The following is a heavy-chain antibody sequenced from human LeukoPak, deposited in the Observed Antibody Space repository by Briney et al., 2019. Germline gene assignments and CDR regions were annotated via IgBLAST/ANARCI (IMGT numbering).Heavy chain of an antibody. V-gene: IGHV4-30-4*01. D-gene: IGHD3-22*01. Sequence: SETLSLTCSVSGGSINSDEYFWSWIRQSPGKGLEWIGYINYRGNTFSNPSLRSRLHLSVDTSKNQFSLRLISMTAADTAVYFCASARFYYYDSSGYPYYFDNWGQGILVPVSS. CDR3: ASARFYYYDSSGYPYYFDN. CDR2: INYRGNT. J-gene: IGHJ4*02. CDR1: GGSINSDEYF.